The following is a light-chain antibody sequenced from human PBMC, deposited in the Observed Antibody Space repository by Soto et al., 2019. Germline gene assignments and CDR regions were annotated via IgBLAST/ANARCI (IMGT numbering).Light chain of an antibody. CDR1: QSSSSW. CDR3: QQYNSYSRT. Sequence: DIQMTQSPSTLYASVGARVTITCRASQSSSSWLAWYQQKPGKAPKLLIYDASSLESGVPSRFSGSGSGTEFTLTISSLQPDDFATYYCQQYNSYSRTFGQGTKVDIK. V-gene: IGKV1-5*01. J-gene: IGKJ1*01. CDR2: DAS.